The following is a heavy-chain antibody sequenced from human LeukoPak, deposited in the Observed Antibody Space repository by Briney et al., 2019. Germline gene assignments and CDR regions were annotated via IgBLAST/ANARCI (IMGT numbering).Heavy chain of an antibody. CDR3: AADPGCYYGSGSHYYYMDV. J-gene: IGHJ6*03. CDR1: GFTFTSSA. D-gene: IGHD3-10*01. V-gene: IGHV1-58*02. Sequence: SVKVSCKASGFTFTSSAMQWVRQARGQRLEWIGWIVVGSGNTNYAQKFQERVTITRDMSTSTAYMELSSLRSEDTAVYYCAADPGCYYGSGSHYYYMDVWGKGTTVTVSS. CDR2: IVVGSGNT.